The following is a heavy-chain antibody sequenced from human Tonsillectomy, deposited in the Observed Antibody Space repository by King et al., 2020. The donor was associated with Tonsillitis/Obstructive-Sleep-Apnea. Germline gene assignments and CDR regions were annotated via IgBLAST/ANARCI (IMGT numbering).Heavy chain of an antibody. Sequence: VQLVESGGGVVQPGRSLRLSCAASRFTFSSYGMHWVRHAPGKGLEWVAVIWYDGSNQYYADSVKGRFTISRDNSKNTLYLQMNSLRAEDTAVYYCARAGDYVIYYFDYWGQGALVTVSS. J-gene: IGHJ4*02. V-gene: IGHV3-33*01. CDR2: IWYDGSNQ. CDR1: RFTFSSYG. D-gene: IGHD4-17*01. CDR3: ARAGDYVIYYFDY.